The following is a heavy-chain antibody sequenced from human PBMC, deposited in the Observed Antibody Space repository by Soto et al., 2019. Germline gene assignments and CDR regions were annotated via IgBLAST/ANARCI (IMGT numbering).Heavy chain of an antibody. V-gene: IGHV4-34*01. Sequence: SETLSLTCAVYGGSFSGYYWSWIRQPPGKGLEWIGEINHSGSTNYNPSLKSRVTISVDTSKNQFSLKLSSVTAADTAVYYCASADPRDGYNFDYWGQGTLVTVSS. CDR2: INHSGST. D-gene: IGHD5-12*01. CDR1: GGSFSGYY. CDR3: ASADPRDGYNFDY. J-gene: IGHJ4*02.